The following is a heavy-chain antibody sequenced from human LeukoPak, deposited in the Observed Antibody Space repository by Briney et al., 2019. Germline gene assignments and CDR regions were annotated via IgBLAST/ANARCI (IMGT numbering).Heavy chain of an antibody. CDR2: LNSNSGGT. CDR1: GYTFTGCY. Sequence: ASVKLSCKASGYTFTGCYMHWLRQAPGQGPEWMRWLNSNSGGTNYAQKFKGRVTMTRDTSNSTASMELSRVRSDDTAVYYCARAVREKQYNWFDPWGQGTLVTVSS. D-gene: IGHD3-10*01. CDR3: ARAVREKQYNWFDP. V-gene: IGHV1-2*02. J-gene: IGHJ5*02.